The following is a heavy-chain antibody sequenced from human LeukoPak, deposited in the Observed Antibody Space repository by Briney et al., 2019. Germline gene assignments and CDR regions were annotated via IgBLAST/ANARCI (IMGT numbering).Heavy chain of an antibody. Sequence: SVKVSCKASGGTFSSYAISWVRQAPGQGLEWMGGIIPIFGTANYAQKFQGRVTITADKSTSTAYMELSSLRSEDTAVYYCARDYYDSSGTHPYYFDYWGQGTLVTVSS. CDR2: IIPIFGTA. J-gene: IGHJ4*02. D-gene: IGHD3-22*01. V-gene: IGHV1-69*06. CDR1: GGTFSSYA. CDR3: ARDYYDSSGTHPYYFDY.